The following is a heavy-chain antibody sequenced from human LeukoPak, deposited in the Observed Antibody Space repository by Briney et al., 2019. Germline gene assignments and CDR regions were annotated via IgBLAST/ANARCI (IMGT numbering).Heavy chain of an antibody. CDR1: GGSISSYY. Sequence: SETLSLTCTVSGGSISSYYWSWIRQPPGKGLEWIGYIYYSGSTNYNPSLKSRVTISVDTSKNQFSLKLSSVTAADTAVYYCARVHSSSWYIGYWGQGTLVTVSS. CDR3: ARVHSSSWYIGY. D-gene: IGHD6-13*01. V-gene: IGHV4-59*01. CDR2: IYYSGST. J-gene: IGHJ4*02.